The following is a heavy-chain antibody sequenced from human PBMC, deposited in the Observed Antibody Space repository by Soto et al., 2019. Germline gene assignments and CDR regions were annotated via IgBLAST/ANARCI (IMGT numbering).Heavy chain of an antibody. CDR1: GYTFTSYG. CDR3: ARDYCSSTSCYTGIVLMVYAIRDYYGMDV. Sequence: GASVKVSCKASGYTFTSYGISWVRQAPGQGLEWMGWISAYNGNTNYAQKLQGRVTMTTDTSTSTAYMELRSLRSDDTAVYYCARDYCSSTSCYTGIVLMVYAIRDYYGMDVWGQGTTVTVSS. CDR2: ISAYNGNT. D-gene: IGHD2-2*02. J-gene: IGHJ6*02. V-gene: IGHV1-18*04.